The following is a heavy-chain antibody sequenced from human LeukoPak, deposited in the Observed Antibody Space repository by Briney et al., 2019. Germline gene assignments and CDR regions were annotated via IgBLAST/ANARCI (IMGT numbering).Heavy chain of an antibody. J-gene: IGHJ4*02. Sequence: SETLSLTCTVSGDSISSGDYYWSWIRQPAGKGLEWIGRISSSGSTNYNPSLKSRVTISVDTSKNQFSLKLSSVTAADTAVYYCAKDSAKKYDDYWGQGTLVTVSS. CDR1: GDSISSGDYY. CDR3: AKDSAKKYDDY. CDR2: ISSSGST. V-gene: IGHV4-61*02. D-gene: IGHD2/OR15-2a*01.